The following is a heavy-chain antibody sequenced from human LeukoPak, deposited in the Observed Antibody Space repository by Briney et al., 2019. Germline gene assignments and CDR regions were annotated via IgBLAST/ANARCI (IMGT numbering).Heavy chain of an antibody. CDR1: GFTFSTYW. D-gene: IGHD1-1*01. J-gene: IGHJ4*02. V-gene: IGHV3-7*04. CDR3: ARDSPGYLAYDS. CDR2: IKEDGSAT. Sequence: GGSLRLSCAASGFTFSTYWMTWVRQAPGKGPEWVANIKEDGSATYYVDSVKGRFTISRDNAKKSLYLQMNGLRAENTAVYYCARDSPGYLAYDSWGQGTLVTVSS.